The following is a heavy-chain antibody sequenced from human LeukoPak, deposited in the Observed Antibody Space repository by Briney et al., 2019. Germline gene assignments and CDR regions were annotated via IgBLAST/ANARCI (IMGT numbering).Heavy chain of an antibody. CDR2: INPSDGST. Sequence: ASVKVSCKASGYTFTSYYMHWVRQAPGQGLEWMGIINPSDGSTSYTQKFQGRVTMTRDTSTSTVYMELSSLRAEDTAVYYCAKDLADGVGATRTYYYYGMDVWGQGTTVTVSS. CDR1: GYTFTSYY. CDR3: AKDLADGVGATRTYYYYGMDV. V-gene: IGHV1-46*01. J-gene: IGHJ6*02. D-gene: IGHD1-26*01.